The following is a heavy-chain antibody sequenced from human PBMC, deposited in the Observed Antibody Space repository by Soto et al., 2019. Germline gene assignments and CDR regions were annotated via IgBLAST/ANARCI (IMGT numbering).Heavy chain of an antibody. CDR3: ARGRPNYFYYGLDV. V-gene: IGHV4-30-4*01. Sequence: PSETLSLTCTVSGGAIKSDYYWAWVRQPPGGGLQWMGYNYYSGATDSDPSLEARVSFSVDTSKNQFFLNLTSVTVADTAVYFCARGRPNYFYYGLDVWGPGIPVTVSS. CDR2: NYYSGAT. J-gene: IGHJ6*02. CDR1: GGAIKSDYY.